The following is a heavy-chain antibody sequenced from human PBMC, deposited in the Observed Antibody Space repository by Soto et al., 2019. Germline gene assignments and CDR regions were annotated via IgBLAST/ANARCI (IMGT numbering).Heavy chain of an antibody. D-gene: IGHD2-15*01. CDR1: GFSFNSYA. J-gene: IGHJ5*02. CDR3: TRRTPWWGFDP. V-gene: IGHV3-23*01. Sequence: EVQLLESGGGLVQPGGSLRLSCAASGFSFNSYAMNWVRQAPGYGMEWVAAISGSGGDTYYADYVRGGFTISRDNSMTTLYLQLNSLRAEDTAVFSCTRRTPWWGFDPWGHGTLVTVSS. CDR2: ISGSGGDT.